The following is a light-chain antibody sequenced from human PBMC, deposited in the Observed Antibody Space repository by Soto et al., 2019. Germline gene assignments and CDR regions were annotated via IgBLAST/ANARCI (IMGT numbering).Light chain of an antibody. Sequence: QSVLTQPRSVSGSPGQSGTFSCTGTSSDVGAYIYVSWYQQHPGKAPNLIIYDVIRRPSGVPDRFSGSKPGNTASLTISGLQAEDEADYYCCSYAGSYTHAFGTGTKSPS. V-gene: IGLV2-11*01. CDR1: SSDVGAYIY. CDR3: CSYAGSYTHA. CDR2: DVI. J-gene: IGLJ1*01.